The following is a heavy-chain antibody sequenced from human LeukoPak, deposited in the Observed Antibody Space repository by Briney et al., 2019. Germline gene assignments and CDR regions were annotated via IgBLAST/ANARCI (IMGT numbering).Heavy chain of an antibody. Sequence: ASVKVSCKASGYTFTSYAMHWVRQAPGQRLEWMGWINAGNGNTKYSRKFQGRVTITRDTSASTAYMELSSLRSEDTAVYYCARGGSGSYYSSWGQGTLVTVSS. CDR2: INAGNGNT. CDR3: ARGGSGSYYSS. D-gene: IGHD3-10*01. V-gene: IGHV1-3*01. CDR1: GYTFTSYA. J-gene: IGHJ4*02.